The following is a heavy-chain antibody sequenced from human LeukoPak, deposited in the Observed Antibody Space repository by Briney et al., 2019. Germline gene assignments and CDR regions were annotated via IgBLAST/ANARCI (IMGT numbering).Heavy chain of an antibody. CDR2: ISSSSSYI. V-gene: IGHV3-21*01. CDR1: GFTFSSYS. D-gene: IGHD6-19*01. Sequence: GGSLRLSCAASGFTFSSYSMNWVRQAPGKGLEWVSSISSSSSYIYYAGSVKGRFTISRDNAKNSLYLQMNSLRAEDTAVYYCARDWGILAVAGTGAFDIWGQGTMVTVSS. CDR3: ARDWGILAVAGTGAFDI. J-gene: IGHJ3*02.